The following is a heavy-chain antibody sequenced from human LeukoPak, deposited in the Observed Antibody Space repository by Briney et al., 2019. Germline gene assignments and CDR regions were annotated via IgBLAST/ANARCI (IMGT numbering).Heavy chain of an antibody. V-gene: IGHV1-46*01. J-gene: IGHJ4*02. CDR3: ARGNSLNARFDQ. D-gene: IGHD4-23*01. CDR1: GYTFTTYY. CDR2: ISPSGGST. Sequence: ASVKVSCKASGYTFTTYYMHWVRQAPGQGLEWMGIISPSGGSTTYAQKFQGRVTMTRDMSTSTVYMELSSLRSEDTAVYCCARGNSLNARFDQWGQGTLVTVSS.